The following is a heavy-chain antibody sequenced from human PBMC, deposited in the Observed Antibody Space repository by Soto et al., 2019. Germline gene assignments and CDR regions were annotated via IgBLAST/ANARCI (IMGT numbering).Heavy chain of an antibody. CDR3: ARAYFDY. V-gene: IGHV1-2*02. CDR2: INPNSGGT. Sequence: ASVKVSCKTSGYTFTGYCIHWVRQAPGQGLEWMGWINPNSGGTNYAQKFQGRVTMTRDTSISTAYMEVSSLRSDDTAVYFCARAYFDYWGQGTLVTVSS. J-gene: IGHJ4*02. CDR1: GYTFTGYC.